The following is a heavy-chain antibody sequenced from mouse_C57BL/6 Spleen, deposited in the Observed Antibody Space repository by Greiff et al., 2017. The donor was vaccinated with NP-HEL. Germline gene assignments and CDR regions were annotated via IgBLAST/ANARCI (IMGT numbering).Heavy chain of an antibody. CDR2: ISSGSSTI. Sequence: EVKLVESGGGLVKPGGSLKLSCAASGFTFSDYGMHWVRQAPEKGLEWVAYISSGSSTIYYADTVKGRFTISRDNAKNTLFLQMTSLRSEDTAMYYCASGATVVDYFDYWGQGTTLTVSS. V-gene: IGHV5-17*01. J-gene: IGHJ2*01. CDR1: GFTFSDYG. CDR3: ASGATVVDYFDY. D-gene: IGHD1-1*01.